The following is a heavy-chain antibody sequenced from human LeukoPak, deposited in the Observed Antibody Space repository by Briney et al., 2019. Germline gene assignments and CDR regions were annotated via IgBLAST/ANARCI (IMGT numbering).Heavy chain of an antibody. CDR1: GFTFSDYY. V-gene: IGHV3-11*04. J-gene: IGHJ3*02. D-gene: IGHD4-17*01. Sequence: GPLRLSCAASGFTFSDYYMSWIRQAPGKGLEWVSYIGSSGTTIYYADSVKGRFTISRDNAKNSLFLQMNSLRAEDTAVYYCARDRMTTVTNDAFDIWGQGTMVTVSS. CDR2: IGSSGTTI. CDR3: ARDRMTTVTNDAFDI.